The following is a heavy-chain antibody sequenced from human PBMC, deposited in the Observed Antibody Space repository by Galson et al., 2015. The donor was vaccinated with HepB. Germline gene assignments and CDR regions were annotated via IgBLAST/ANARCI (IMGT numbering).Heavy chain of an antibody. Sequence: SVKVSCKASGGTFSSYAISWVRQAPGQGLEWMGGIIPIFGTANYAQKFQGRVAITADESTSTAYMELSSLRSEDTAVYYCARRAPITMVRGVIFGPPSEYYYYGMDVWGQGTTVTVSS. CDR1: GGTFSSYA. CDR3: ARRAPITMVRGVIFGPPSEYYYYGMDV. D-gene: IGHD3-10*01. CDR2: IIPIFGTA. V-gene: IGHV1-69*13. J-gene: IGHJ6*02.